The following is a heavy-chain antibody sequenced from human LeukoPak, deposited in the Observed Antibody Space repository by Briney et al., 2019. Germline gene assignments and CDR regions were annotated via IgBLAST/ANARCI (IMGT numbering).Heavy chain of an antibody. Sequence: SETLSLTCTVSGGSISSYYWSWIRQPPGKGLEWIGYIYYSGSTNYNPSLKSQVTISVDTSKNQFSLKLSSVTAADTAVYYCARDSGTTGEVKFDPWGQGTLVTVSS. CDR1: GGSISSYY. J-gene: IGHJ5*02. D-gene: IGHD3-10*01. CDR2: IYYSGST. CDR3: ARDSGTTGEVKFDP. V-gene: IGHV4-59*12.